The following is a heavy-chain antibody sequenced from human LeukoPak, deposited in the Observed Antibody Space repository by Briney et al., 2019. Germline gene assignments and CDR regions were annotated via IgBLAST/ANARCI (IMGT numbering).Heavy chain of an antibody. V-gene: IGHV1-18*04. CDR3: ARSDIVVVPAPGWFDP. D-gene: IGHD2-2*01. CDR1: GYPFTAYY. J-gene: IGHJ5*02. Sequence: ASVKVSCKAFGYPFTAYYMYWVRQAPGQGLEWMGWISAYNGNTNYAQKLQGRVTMTTDTSTSTAYMELRSLRSDDTAVYYCARSDIVVVPAPGWFDPWGQGTLVTVSS. CDR2: ISAYNGNT.